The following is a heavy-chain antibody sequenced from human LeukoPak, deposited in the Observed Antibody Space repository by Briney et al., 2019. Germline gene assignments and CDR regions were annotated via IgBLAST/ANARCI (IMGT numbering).Heavy chain of an antibody. V-gene: IGHV1-46*01. J-gene: IGHJ4*02. CDR2: TNPSSGST. Sequence: ASVKVSCKASGYTFISYYMHWVRRAPGQGLEWMGITNPSSGSTTYAQKFQGRVTVTRDTSTSTVYMELSSLRSEDTAVYYCARDEYDGDYWGQGTLVTVSS. CDR1: GYTFISYY. D-gene: IGHD3-3*01. CDR3: ARDEYDGDY.